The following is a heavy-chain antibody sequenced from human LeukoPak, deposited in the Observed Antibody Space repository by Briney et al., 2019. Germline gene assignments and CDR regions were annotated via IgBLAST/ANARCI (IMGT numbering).Heavy chain of an antibody. D-gene: IGHD5-24*01. CDR1: GGTFSSYA. V-gene: IGHV1-69*05. CDR3: ARREYYYYYMDV. Sequence: ASVKVSCKASGGTFSSYAISWVRQAPGQGLEWMGGIIPIFGTANYAQKFQGRVTMTRNTSISTAYMELSSLRSEDTAVYYCARREYYYYYMDVWGKGTTVTISS. CDR2: IIPIFGTA. J-gene: IGHJ6*03.